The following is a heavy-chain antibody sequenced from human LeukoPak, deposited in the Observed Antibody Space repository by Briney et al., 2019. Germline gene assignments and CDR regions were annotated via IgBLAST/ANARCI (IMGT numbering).Heavy chain of an antibody. CDR2: ISAYNGNT. Sequence: EASVKVSCQASGYTFTSYGITWVRQAPGQGLEWMGWISAYNGNTNYAQQLQGRVTMPTDTSTSTAYMNLRSLRSDDTAVYYCAREVPYDTSRYYQPFDDWGQGTLVTVSS. J-gene: IGHJ4*02. CDR3: AREVPYDTSRYYQPFDD. D-gene: IGHD3-22*01. V-gene: IGHV1-18*01. CDR1: GYTFTSYG.